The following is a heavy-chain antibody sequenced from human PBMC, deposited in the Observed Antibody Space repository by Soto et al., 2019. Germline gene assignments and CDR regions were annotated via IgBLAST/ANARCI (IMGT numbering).Heavy chain of an antibody. CDR2: ISAHNGNT. CDR3: ARGRYGDY. Sequence: QVHLVQSGAEVKKPGASVKVSCKGSGYGFTTYGITWVRQAPGQGLEWMAWISAHNGNTDYAQNRQGRVTVTRDTSTSTAYMELRCLRSDDTAVYYCARGRYGDYWGQGALVTVSS. V-gene: IGHV1-18*01. CDR1: GYGFTTYG. D-gene: IGHD1-1*01. J-gene: IGHJ4*02.